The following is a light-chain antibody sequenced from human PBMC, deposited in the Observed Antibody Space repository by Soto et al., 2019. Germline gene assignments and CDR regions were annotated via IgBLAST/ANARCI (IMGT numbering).Light chain of an antibody. CDR3: QHYNSYSEA. CDR2: GAS. V-gene: IGKV3-15*01. J-gene: IGKJ1*01. CDR1: QNIYNN. Sequence: EIVMTQSPASLSVSPGERATLSCRASQNIYNNLAWYQHKPGQAPRVVIYGASARATGIPARFSGSGSGTQFTLTISSLQPDDFATYYCQHYNSYSEAFGQGTKVDIK.